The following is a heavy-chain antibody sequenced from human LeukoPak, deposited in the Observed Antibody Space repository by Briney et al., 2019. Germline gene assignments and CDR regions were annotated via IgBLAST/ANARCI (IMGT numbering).Heavy chain of an antibody. CDR2: IKQQGSEK. CDR1: GFTFSSYW. V-gene: IGHV3-7*01. J-gene: IGHJ4*02. CDR3: ARSYNWNYRDRFDY. D-gene: IGHD1-7*01. Sequence: PGGSLRLSCAASGFTFSSYWMTWVRQAPGKGLEGVANIKQQGSEKNYVDSGKGRFTISRDNAKNSLYLQMNSLRAEDTAVYYCARSYNWNYRDRFDYWGQGTLVPVSS.